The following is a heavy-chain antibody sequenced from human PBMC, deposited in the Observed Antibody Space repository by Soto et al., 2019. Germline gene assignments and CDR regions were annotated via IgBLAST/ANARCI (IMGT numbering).Heavy chain of an antibody. CDR1: GFTFSSYS. J-gene: IGHJ4*02. Sequence: EVQLVESGGGLVQPGGSLRLSCAASGFTFSSYSMNWVRQATGKGLEWVSYISSRSSTIYYADSVKGRFTISRDDAKNSVYLQMNSLRDEDTAVYYCARSPYGDYPYWGQGTLVTVSS. CDR2: ISSRSSTI. D-gene: IGHD4-17*01. CDR3: ARSPYGDYPY. V-gene: IGHV3-48*02.